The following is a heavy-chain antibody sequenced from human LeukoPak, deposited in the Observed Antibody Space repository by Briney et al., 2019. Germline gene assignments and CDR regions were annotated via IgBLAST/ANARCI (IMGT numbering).Heavy chain of an antibody. CDR1: GFNFYRYT. CDR3: AKELDTMFDY. CDR2: AGWAGGTT. V-gene: IGHV3-43*01. Sequence: GGSLRLSCATSGFNFYRYTIHWVRQAPGKGLEWVSLAGWAGGTTFYSDSVRGRFTISRDSGRKSVYLQMNSLTTDDTAFYFCAKELDTMFDYWGQGALVTVSS. D-gene: IGHD3-10*01. J-gene: IGHJ4*02.